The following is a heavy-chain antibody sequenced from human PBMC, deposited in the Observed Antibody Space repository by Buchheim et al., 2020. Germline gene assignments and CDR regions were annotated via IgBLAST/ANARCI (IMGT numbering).Heavy chain of an antibody. CDR2: IYYSVRT. CDR1: DGSISSYY. J-gene: IGHJ4*02. D-gene: IGHD3-22*01. V-gene: IGHV4-59*01. CDR3: ARGVRGSNGYYYEGLSDY. Sequence: QVQLQESGPGLVKPSETLSLTCTVSDGSISSYYWNWIRQPPGKGLEWIGYIYYSVRTNYNPSLRSRVTISGDTSKNQVSLKLSSVTAADTAVYYCARGVRGSNGYYYEGLSDYWGQGTL.